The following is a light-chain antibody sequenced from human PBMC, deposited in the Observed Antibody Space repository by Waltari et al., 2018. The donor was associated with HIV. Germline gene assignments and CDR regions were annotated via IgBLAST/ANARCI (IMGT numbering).Light chain of an antibody. CDR3: QTWGTGTVV. V-gene: IGLV4-69*01. J-gene: IGLJ2*01. Sequence: QLVLTQSPSASASLGASVKLPCTLSSGHSSYVIAWHQQQPKKGPRYLMKLNSDGSHFKGDGIPDRFSGSSSGAERYLTISSLQSEDEADYYCQTWGTGTVVFGGGTKLTVL. CDR2: LNSDGSH. CDR1: SGHSSYV.